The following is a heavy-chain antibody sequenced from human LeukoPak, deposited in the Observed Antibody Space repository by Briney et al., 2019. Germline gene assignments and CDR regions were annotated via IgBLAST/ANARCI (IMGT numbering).Heavy chain of an antibody. D-gene: IGHD3-22*01. CDR3: AKDRVGYYYDSSGPPAPYYFDY. CDR2: INPSGDST. J-gene: IGHJ4*02. V-gene: IGHV1-46*01. Sequence: GASVKVSCKASGYTFTSYYMHWVRQAPGQGLEWMGLINPSGDSTNYAQKFQGRVTMTRDTSTSTVYMELSSLRSEDTAVYYCAKDRVGYYYDSSGPPAPYYFDYWGQGTLVTVSS. CDR1: GYTFTSYY.